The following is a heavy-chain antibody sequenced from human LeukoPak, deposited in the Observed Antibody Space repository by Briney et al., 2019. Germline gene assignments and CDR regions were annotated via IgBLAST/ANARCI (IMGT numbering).Heavy chain of an antibody. CDR1: GFTFSSYA. V-gene: IGHV3-23*01. J-gene: IGHJ4*02. D-gene: IGHD2-2*01. Sequence: PGGSLRLSCAASGFTFSSYAMSWVRQAPGKGLEWVSAISGSGGSTYYADSVKGRFTISRDNSKNTLYLQMNSLRAEDTAVYYCAKDRRGYQLEETYFDFWGQGTLVTVSS. CDR3: AKDRRGYQLEETYFDF. CDR2: ISGSGGST.